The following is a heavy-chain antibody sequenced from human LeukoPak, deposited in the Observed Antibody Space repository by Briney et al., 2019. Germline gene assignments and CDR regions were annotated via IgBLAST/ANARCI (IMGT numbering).Heavy chain of an antibody. CDR3: AREGSSSWSFQPFDY. CDR1: GGSFSGYY. D-gene: IGHD6-13*01. Sequence: SETLSLTCAVYGGSFSGYYWSWIRQPPGKGLEWIGEINHSGSTNYNPSLKSRVTISVDTSKNQFSLKLSSVTAADTAVYYCAREGSSSWSFQPFDYWGQGTLVTVSS. CDR2: INHSGST. V-gene: IGHV4-34*01. J-gene: IGHJ4*02.